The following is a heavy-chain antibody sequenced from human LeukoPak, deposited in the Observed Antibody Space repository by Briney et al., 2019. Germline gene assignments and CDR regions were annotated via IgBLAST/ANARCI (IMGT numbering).Heavy chain of an antibody. D-gene: IGHD3-10*01. V-gene: IGHV3-9*01. CDR1: GFTFDDYA. Sequence: GRSLRLSCAASGFTFDDYAMHWVRQAPGKGLEWVSGISWNSGSIGYADSVKGRFTISRDNAKNSLYLQMNSLRAEDTTLYYCAKSQQPHFYGSGSPSDYWGQGTLVTVSS. CDR2: ISWNSGSI. J-gene: IGHJ4*02. CDR3: AKSQQPHFYGSGSPSDY.